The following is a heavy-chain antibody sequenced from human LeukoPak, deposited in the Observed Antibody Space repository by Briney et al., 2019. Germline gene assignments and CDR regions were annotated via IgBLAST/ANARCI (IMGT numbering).Heavy chain of an antibody. CDR2: IIPIFGTA. CDR3: ARGYCSSTSCYRFDY. J-gene: IGHJ4*02. Sequence: SAKVSCKASGGTFSSYAISWVRQAPGQGLEWMGGIIPIFGTANYAQKFQGRVTITADESTSTAYMELSSLRSEDTAVYYCARGYCSSTSCYRFDYWGQGTLVIVSS. V-gene: IGHV1-69*01. D-gene: IGHD2-2*01. CDR1: GGTFSSYA.